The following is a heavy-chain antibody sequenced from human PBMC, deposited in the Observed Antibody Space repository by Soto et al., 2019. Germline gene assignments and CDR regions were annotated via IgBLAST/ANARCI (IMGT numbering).Heavy chain of an antibody. J-gene: IGHJ4*02. CDR3: ARDKGYCIGGSCSNYFDY. CDR2: IWYDGSNK. D-gene: IGHD2-15*01. CDR1: GFTFSSYG. V-gene: IGHV3-33*01. Sequence: QVQLVESGGGVVQPGRSLRLSCAASGFTFSSYGMHWVRQAPGKGLEWVAVIWYDGSNKYYADSVKGRFTISRDNSKNTLYLQMNSLRAEDTAVYYCARDKGYCIGGSCSNYFDYWGQGTLVTVSS.